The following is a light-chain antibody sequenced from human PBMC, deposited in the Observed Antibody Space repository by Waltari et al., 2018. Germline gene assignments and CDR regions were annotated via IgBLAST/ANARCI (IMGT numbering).Light chain of an antibody. CDR1: SSNLGSNY. V-gene: IGLV1-47*01. J-gene: IGLJ2*01. Sequence: QSVLTQPPSASGTPGQRVTISCSGSSSNLGSNYVYCYQQLPGTAPKLLIYRNNQRPSGVPDRFSGSKSGTSASLAISGLRSEDEADYYCAAWDDSLSAVVFGGGTKLTVL. CDR2: RNN. CDR3: AAWDDSLSAVV.